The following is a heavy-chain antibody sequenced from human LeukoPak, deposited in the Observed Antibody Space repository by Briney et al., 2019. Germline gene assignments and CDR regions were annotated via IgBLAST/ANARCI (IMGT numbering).Heavy chain of an antibody. CDR2: IYNTGST. CDR1: GGSISSYY. CDR3: ARDLDYGGIDY. J-gene: IGHJ4*02. V-gene: IGHV4-59*01. D-gene: IGHD4-23*01. Sequence: SETLSLTCSVSGGSISSYYWSWIRQPPGKGLECIGYIYNTGSTNYNPSLKSRVTISVDTSKNQFSLKLSSVTAADTAVYYCARDLDYGGIDYWGQGTLVTVSS.